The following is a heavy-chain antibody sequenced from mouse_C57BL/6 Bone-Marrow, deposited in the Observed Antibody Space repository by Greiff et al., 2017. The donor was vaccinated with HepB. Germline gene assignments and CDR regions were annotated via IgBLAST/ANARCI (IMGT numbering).Heavy chain of an antibody. CDR1: GYTFTSYW. Sequence: QVQLQQPGAELVKPGASVKLSCKASGYTFTSYWMTWVKQRPGRGLEWIGRIDPGSGGTKYNEKFKSKATLTVDKPSSTAYMQLSSLTSEDSAVYYCARSGYYYGSRFDYWGQGTTLTVSS. V-gene: IGHV1-72*01. CDR2: IDPGSGGT. CDR3: ARSGYYYGSRFDY. D-gene: IGHD1-1*01. J-gene: IGHJ2*01.